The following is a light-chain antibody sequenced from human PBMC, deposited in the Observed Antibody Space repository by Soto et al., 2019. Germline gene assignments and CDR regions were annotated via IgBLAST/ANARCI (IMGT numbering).Light chain of an antibody. CDR3: LQHNSYPPA. CDR1: QGIGND. V-gene: IGKV1-17*01. CDR2: AAS. J-gene: IGKJ1*01. Sequence: DIQMTQSPSSLSASVGDRVTVTCRASQGIGNDLGWYQQKPGKAPKCLIYAASSLQRGVPSRFSVSGSGTELTLTISSLQPEDFATYYCLQHNSYPPAFGQGTKVEIK.